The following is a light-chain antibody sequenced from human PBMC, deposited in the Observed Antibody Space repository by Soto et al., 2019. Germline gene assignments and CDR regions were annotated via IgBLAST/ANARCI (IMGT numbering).Light chain of an antibody. V-gene: IGKV3-11*01. CDR3: QQRSNWPPWT. J-gene: IGKJ1*01. CDR2: DAS. Sequence: EIVLTQSPATLYLSPGERATLSCRASQSVSSYLAWYQQKPGQAPRLLIYDASNRVTGIPARFSGSGSGTDFTLTISSLEPEDFAVYYCQQRSNWPPWTFGQGTKVEIK. CDR1: QSVSSY.